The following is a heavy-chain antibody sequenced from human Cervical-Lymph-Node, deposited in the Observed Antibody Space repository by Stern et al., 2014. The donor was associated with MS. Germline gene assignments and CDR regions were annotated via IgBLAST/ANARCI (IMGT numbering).Heavy chain of an antibody. CDR3: ARGITAGVDY. D-gene: IGHD6-13*01. CDR2: MSPNSGNT. V-gene: IGHV1-8*01. CDR1: GYTFTTYD. Sequence: QVQLQQSGAEVKNPGASVKVSCKASGYTFTTYDINWMRQAPGQGLEWMGWMSPNSGNTGYAQKFQGRVTMTRDTSTSTAYMELSSLRSEDTAVYYCARGITAGVDYWGQGTLVTVSS. J-gene: IGHJ4*02.